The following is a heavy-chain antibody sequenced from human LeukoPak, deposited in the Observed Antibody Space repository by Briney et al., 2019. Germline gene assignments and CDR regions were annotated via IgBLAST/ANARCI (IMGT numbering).Heavy chain of an antibody. CDR2: IYSGGST. CDR1: GFTVSSNY. J-gene: IGHJ4*02. Sequence: PGGSLRLSCAASGFTVSSNYMSWVRQAPGKGLEWVSVIYSGGSTYYADSVKGRFTISRDNSKNMVYLQMNSLRAEDTAVYYCARDPDSGNYYGGDYWGQGTLVTVSS. V-gene: IGHV3-53*01. D-gene: IGHD1-26*01. CDR3: ARDPDSGNYYGGDY.